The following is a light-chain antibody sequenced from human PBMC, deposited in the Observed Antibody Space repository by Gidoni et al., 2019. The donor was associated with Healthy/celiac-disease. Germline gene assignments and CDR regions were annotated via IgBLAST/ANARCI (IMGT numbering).Light chain of an antibody. CDR3: QQRSNWPPT. CDR2: DAS. CDR1: QRVSSY. Sequence: IVLTQSPATLSLSPGARATLSCRASQRVSSYLAWYQQKPGQAPRLLIYDASNRATGIPARFSGSGSGTDFTLTISSLEPEDFAVYYCQQRSNWPPTFGGGTKVEIK. J-gene: IGKJ4*01. V-gene: IGKV3-11*01.